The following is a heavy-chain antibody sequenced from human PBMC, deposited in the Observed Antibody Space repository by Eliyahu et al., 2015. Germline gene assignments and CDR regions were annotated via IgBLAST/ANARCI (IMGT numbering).Heavy chain of an antibody. V-gene: IGHV3-48*03. CDR3: ARSGGEIDY. CDR1: GFTFSSYE. J-gene: IGHJ4*02. CDR2: ISSAGTSI. Sequence: EVQLVESGGGLVQPGGSLRLSCAASGFTFSSYEMTWVRQAPGKGLEWVSYISSAGTSIFYADSVKGRCTTSRDNAKSSLYLQMNSLRAEDTAVYYCARSGGEIDYWGQGTLVTVSS. D-gene: IGHD2-15*01.